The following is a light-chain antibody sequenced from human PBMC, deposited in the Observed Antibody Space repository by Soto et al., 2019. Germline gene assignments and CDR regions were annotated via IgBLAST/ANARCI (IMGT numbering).Light chain of an antibody. CDR1: QSVSSN. CDR2: DAS. CDR3: QQYNFWSQT. V-gene: IGKV3-15*01. Sequence: EIVMTQSPATLSVSPGEGVTVSCRASQSVSSNLAWYQQKPGQAPRLLIYDASNRATDIPARFSGSGSGTEFTLTISSLQSEDFAFYFCQQYNFWSQTFGQGTKVEIK. J-gene: IGKJ1*01.